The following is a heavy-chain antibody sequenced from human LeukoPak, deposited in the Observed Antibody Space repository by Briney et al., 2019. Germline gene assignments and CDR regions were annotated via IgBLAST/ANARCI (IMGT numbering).Heavy chain of an antibody. V-gene: IGHV4-59*08. CDR1: DGSISIYY. CDR2: IYNSGSST. CDR3: ARHIQAETVVKDIDY. Sequence: SETLSLTCTVSDGSISIYYWNWIRQPPGKGLEWIGYIYNSGSSTIYNPSLKSRVTISVDTSKNQFSLKLSSVTAADTAVYYCARHIQAETVVKDIDYWGQGTLVTVSS. J-gene: IGHJ4*02. D-gene: IGHD4-23*01.